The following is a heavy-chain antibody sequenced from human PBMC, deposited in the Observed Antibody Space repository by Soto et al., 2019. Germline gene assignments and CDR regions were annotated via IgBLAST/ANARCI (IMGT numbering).Heavy chain of an antibody. CDR1: GYSFTSYW. CDR2: IYPRDSDT. V-gene: IGHV5-51*01. CDR3: ARVVIGYCSSTSCPADY. D-gene: IGHD2-2*03. J-gene: IGHJ4*02. Sequence: PGESLKISCKGSGYSFTSYWIGWVRQMPGKGLEWMGIIYPRDSDTKYSPSFQGQVTMSADKSISTAYLQWNSLKASDTAIYYCARVVIGYCSSTSCPADYWGQGTLVPVSS.